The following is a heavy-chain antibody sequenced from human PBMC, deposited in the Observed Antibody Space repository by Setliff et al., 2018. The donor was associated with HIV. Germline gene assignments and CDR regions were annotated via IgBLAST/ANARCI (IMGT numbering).Heavy chain of an antibody. CDR3: VRQGLVLVPASIDWRLPPSPIDY. V-gene: IGHV4-34*01. CDR1: GGSFSGYY. CDR2: INHSGST. J-gene: IGHJ4*02. D-gene: IGHD2-2*01. Sequence: SETLSLTCAVYGGSFSGYYWSWIRQPPGKGLEWIGEINHSGSTNYNPSLKSRVTISVDTSKNQFSLKLRSVTAADTAVYYCVRQGLVLVPASIDWRLPPSPIDYWGQGALVNVSS.